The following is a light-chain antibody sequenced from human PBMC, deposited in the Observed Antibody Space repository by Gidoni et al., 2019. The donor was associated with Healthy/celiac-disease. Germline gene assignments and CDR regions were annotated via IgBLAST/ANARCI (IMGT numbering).Light chain of an antibody. J-gene: IGLJ2*01. CDR2: GKN. CDR3: NSRDSSGNEV. CDR1: SLRSYY. V-gene: IGLV3-19*01. Sequence: SSELTQDPAVSVALGQTVRITCQGDSLRSYYASWYQQKPGQAPVLVIYGKNNRPSGIPDRFSGSSSGITASLTITGAQAEDEADYYCNSRDSSGNEVFGGGTKLTVL.